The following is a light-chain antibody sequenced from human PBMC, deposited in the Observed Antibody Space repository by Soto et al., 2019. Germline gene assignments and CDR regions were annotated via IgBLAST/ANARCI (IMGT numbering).Light chain of an antibody. V-gene: IGKV3-15*01. Sequence: ELVLTKSPGTLSLSRWERATRSCRASQSVTKNNLNWYQQKPGQAPRLLIHGATTRATGIPARFSGSGSGTEFTLTISSLQSEDFAVDYCQQYNNWPRTFGQATKVDIK. CDR1: QSVTKNN. CDR3: QQYNNWPRT. J-gene: IGKJ1*01. CDR2: GAT.